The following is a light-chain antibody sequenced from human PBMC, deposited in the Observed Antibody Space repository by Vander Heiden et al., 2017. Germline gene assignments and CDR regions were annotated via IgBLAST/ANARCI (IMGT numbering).Light chain of an antibody. Sequence: QSVLTQPPSVSGAPGQRVTISCTGSSSNIGAPYDVHWYQQLPGTAPKLLIYGNTNRPSGVPYRFSGSKSGTSASLAITGLQAEDEADYYCQSYDISLSSVFGGGTKLTVL. V-gene: IGLV1-40*01. CDR2: GNT. J-gene: IGLJ3*02. CDR3: QSYDISLSSV. CDR1: SSNIGAPYD.